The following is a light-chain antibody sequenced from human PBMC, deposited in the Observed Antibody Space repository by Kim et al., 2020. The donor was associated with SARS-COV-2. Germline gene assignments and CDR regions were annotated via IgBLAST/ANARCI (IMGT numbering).Light chain of an antibody. V-gene: IGKV1-16*01. CDR2: ASS. CDR3: QQYASYPPT. CDR1: QDISHH. J-gene: IGKJ1*01. Sequence: DIQLTQSPSSLSSSIGDRVTITCRASQDISHHLAWFQQKPGRAPKSLMYASSTLQSGVPSRFSGRGSATDFTLTINGLQPEDSATYYCQQYASYPPTFGQGTTV.